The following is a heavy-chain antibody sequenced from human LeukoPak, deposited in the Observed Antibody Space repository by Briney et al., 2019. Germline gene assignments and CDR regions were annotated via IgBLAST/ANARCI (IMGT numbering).Heavy chain of an antibody. D-gene: IGHD5-18*01. CDR2: IYHSGST. CDR3: ARIVGGMVTSWFDP. CDR1: GGSISSGNW. Sequence: PSGTLSLTCAVSGGSISSGNWWSWVRQPPGKGLEWIGEIYHSGSTNYNPSLKSRVTISVDKSKNQFSLKLSSVTAADTAVYYCARIVGGMVTSWFDPWGQGTLVTVSS. J-gene: IGHJ5*02. V-gene: IGHV4-4*02.